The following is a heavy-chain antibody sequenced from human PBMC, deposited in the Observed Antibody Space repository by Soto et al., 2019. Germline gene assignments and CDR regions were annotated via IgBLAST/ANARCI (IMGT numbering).Heavy chain of an antibody. V-gene: IGHV4-30-4*01. CDR2: IYKSATT. Sequence: SETLSLTCSVSGDSISTVDYFWAWIRQPPGQALEYIGYIYKSATTYYNPSFESRVAISLDTSKSQFSLNVTSVTAADTAVYFCARGRYCLTGRCFPNWFDSWGQGTLVTVSS. D-gene: IGHD2-15*01. CDR1: GDSISTVDYF. J-gene: IGHJ5*01. CDR3: ARGRYCLTGRCFPNWFDS.